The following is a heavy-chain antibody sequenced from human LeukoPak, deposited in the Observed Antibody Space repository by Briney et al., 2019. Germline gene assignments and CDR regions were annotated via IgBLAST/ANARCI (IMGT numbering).Heavy chain of an antibody. V-gene: IGHV1-8*03. Sequence: ASVKVSCKASGYTFTDYYMHRVRQATGQGLEWMGWMNPNSGNTGYAQKFQGRVTITRNTSISTAYMELSSLRSEDTAVYYCARGPVFWSGYFPDYWGQGTLVTVSS. CDR1: GYTFTDYY. D-gene: IGHD3-3*01. CDR3: ARGPVFWSGYFPDY. CDR2: MNPNSGNT. J-gene: IGHJ4*02.